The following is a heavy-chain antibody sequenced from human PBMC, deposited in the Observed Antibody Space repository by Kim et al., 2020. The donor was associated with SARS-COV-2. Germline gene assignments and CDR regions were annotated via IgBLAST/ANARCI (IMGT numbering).Heavy chain of an antibody. CDR1: GGSVSSGSYY. D-gene: IGHD2-15*01. V-gene: IGHV4-61*01. J-gene: IGHJ4*02. CDR2: IYYSGST. CDR3: ARGQILRGYFVY. Sequence: SETLSLTCTVSGGSVSSGSYYWSWIRQPPGKGLEWIGYIYYSGSTNYNPSLKSRVTISVDTSKNQFSLKLSSVTAADTAVYYCARGQILRGYFVYWGQGTLVTVSS.